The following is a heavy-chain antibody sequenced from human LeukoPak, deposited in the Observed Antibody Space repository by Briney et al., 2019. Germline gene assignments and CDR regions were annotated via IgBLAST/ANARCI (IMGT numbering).Heavy chain of an antibody. Sequence: ASVKVSCKASGYTFTSYGISWVRQAPGQGLEWMGWISAYNGNTNYAQKLQGRVTMTTDTSTSTAYMGLRSLRSDDTAVYYCARDRRGYYDSSGYYPYNWFDPWGQGTLVTVSS. CDR1: GYTFTSYG. CDR2: ISAYNGNT. D-gene: IGHD3-22*01. J-gene: IGHJ5*02. CDR3: ARDRRGYYDSSGYYPYNWFDP. V-gene: IGHV1-18*01.